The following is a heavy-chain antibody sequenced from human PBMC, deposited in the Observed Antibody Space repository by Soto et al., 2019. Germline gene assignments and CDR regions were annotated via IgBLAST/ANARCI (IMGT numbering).Heavy chain of an antibody. Sequence: SDTLCRTCTVSGDSISSNYGWGWIRQPPGKGLEWIGIGYDTGRTVYVPSHKRRVTVLPEVSKNHLSLTVPSLTPAGTAVYYCAASWGTGNYYTIPASRRQGILVTVTS. J-gene: IGHJ5*01. CDR1: GDSISSNYG. CDR3: AASWGTGNYYTIPAS. CDR2: GYDTGRT. D-gene: IGHD3-10*01. V-gene: IGHV4-38-2*02.